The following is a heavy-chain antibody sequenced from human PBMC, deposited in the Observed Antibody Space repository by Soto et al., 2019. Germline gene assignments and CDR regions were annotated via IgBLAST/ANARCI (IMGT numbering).Heavy chain of an antibody. D-gene: IGHD3-22*01. J-gene: IGHJ4*02. Sequence: GGSLRLSCEASGFNFSSYGIHWVRQAPGKGLEWVAIIWNDGSNEYYADSVKGRFTISRDNSKNTVYLQVSKLRAEDTAVYFCARDQTDSGGYSGSWGQGTLVTVSS. CDR1: GFNFSSYG. CDR2: IWNDGSNE. V-gene: IGHV3-33*01. CDR3: ARDQTDSGGYSGS.